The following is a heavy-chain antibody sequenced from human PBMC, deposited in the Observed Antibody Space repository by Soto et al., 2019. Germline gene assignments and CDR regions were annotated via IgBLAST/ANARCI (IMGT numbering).Heavy chain of an antibody. Sequence: SVKGSCKASGGTFSSYAISWVRQAPGQGLEWMGGIIPIFGTANYAQKFQGRVTITADESTSTAYMELSSLRSEDTAVYYCAFNSSGWYNWFDPWGQGTLVTVSS. CDR3: AFNSSGWYNWFDP. V-gene: IGHV1-69*13. CDR2: IIPIFGTA. CDR1: GGTFSSYA. D-gene: IGHD6-19*01. J-gene: IGHJ5*02.